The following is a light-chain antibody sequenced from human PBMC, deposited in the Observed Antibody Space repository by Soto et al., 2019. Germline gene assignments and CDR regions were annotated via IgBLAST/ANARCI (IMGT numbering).Light chain of an antibody. CDR3: QQYYTTPYT. J-gene: IGKJ2*01. CDR1: QSVLYSSINKNY. Sequence: DIVMTQSPDSLAVSLGERATINCESSQSVLYSSINKNYLAWYQHKPGQPPKLLMYWASTRESGVPDRFSGSGSGTDFTLTISSLQAEDVAVYYCQQYYTTPYTFGQGTKLEIK. CDR2: WAS. V-gene: IGKV4-1*01.